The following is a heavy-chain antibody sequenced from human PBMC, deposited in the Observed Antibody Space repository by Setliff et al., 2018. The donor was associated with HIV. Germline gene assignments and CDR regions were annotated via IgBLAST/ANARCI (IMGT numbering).Heavy chain of an antibody. V-gene: IGHV4-59*11. Sequence: MASETLSLTCTVFGGSISSHFWSWIRQPPGKGLEWIGSIYYSGSTNYNPSLKSRVTISVVTSKNQFSLKLSSVTAADTAVYYCARGTLYYDYVWGTPFPFDYWGQGTLVTVSS. CDR3: ARGTLYYDYVWGTPFPFDY. J-gene: IGHJ4*02. D-gene: IGHD3-16*01. CDR1: GGSISSHF. CDR2: IYYSGST.